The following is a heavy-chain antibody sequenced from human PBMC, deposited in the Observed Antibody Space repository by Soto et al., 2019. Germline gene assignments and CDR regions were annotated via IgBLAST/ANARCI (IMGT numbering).Heavy chain of an antibody. V-gene: IGHV3-30*18. D-gene: IGHD6-6*01. CDR2: ISYDGSNK. CDR1: GFTFSSYG. J-gene: IGHJ4*02. CDR3: AKVSYIYSSSGEGGDY. Sequence: QVQLVESGGGVVQPGRSLRLSCAASGFTFSSYGMHWVRQAPGKGLEWVAVISYDGSNKYYADSVKGRFTISRDNSKNXLYLQMNSLRAEDTAVYYCAKVSYIYSSSGEGGDYWGQGTLVTVSS.